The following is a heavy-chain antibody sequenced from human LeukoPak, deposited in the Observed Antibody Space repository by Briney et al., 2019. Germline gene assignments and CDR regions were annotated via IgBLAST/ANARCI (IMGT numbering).Heavy chain of an antibody. Sequence: GGSLRLSCAASGFTFSSYGMHWVRQAPGKGLEWVAVISYDGSNKYYADSVKGRFTISRDNSKNTLYLQMNSLGAEDTAVYYCAKDSSSWLDYYYYGMDVWGQGTTVTVSS. J-gene: IGHJ6*02. V-gene: IGHV3-30*18. D-gene: IGHD6-13*01. CDR3: AKDSSSWLDYYYYGMDV. CDR1: GFTFSSYG. CDR2: ISYDGSNK.